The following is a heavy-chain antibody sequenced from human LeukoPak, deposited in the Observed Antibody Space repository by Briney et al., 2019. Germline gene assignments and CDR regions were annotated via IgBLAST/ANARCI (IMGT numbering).Heavy chain of an antibody. Sequence: PSETLSLTCAVYGGSFSGYYWSWIRQPPGKGLEWIGYTYYSGSTNYNPSLKSRVTISVDTSKNQFSLKLSSVTAADTAVYYCARVGRVVAATYFDYWGQGTLVTVSS. V-gene: IGHV4-59*01. J-gene: IGHJ4*02. CDR2: TYYSGST. CDR3: ARVGRVVAATYFDY. CDR1: GGSFSGYY. D-gene: IGHD2-15*01.